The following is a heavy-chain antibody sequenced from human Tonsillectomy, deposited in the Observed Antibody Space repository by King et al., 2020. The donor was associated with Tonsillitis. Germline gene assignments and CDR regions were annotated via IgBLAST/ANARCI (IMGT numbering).Heavy chain of an antibody. CDR1: GYTLTELS. Sequence: QLVQSGAEVKEPGASVKVSCKVSGYTLTELSMYWLRQAPGKGLEWVGGFDPEDGEKIYVQKFQGRVTITEDTSTDTSYMELSSLRSDDTAVYFCATATIFDAFLFWGQGTMLPVSS. D-gene: IGHD3-10*02. CDR3: ATATIFDAFLF. J-gene: IGHJ3*01. CDR2: FDPEDGEK. V-gene: IGHV1-24*01.